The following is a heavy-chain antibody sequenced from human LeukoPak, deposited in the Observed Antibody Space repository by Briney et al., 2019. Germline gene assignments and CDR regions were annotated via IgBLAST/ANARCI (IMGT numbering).Heavy chain of an antibody. J-gene: IGHJ4*02. CDR1: GFTFSSYS. CDR2: ISSSSSTI. D-gene: IGHD3-10*01. V-gene: IGHV3-48*01. CDR3: AREKGFGELYFDY. Sequence: PGGSLRLSCAASGFTFSSYSVNWVRQAPGKGLEWVSYISSSSSTIYYADSVKGRFTISRDNAKNSLYLQMNSLRAEDTAVYYCAREKGFGELYFDYWGQGTLVTVSS.